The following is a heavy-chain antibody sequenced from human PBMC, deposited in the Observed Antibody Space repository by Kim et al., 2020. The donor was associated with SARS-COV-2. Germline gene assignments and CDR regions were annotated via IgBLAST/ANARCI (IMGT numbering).Heavy chain of an antibody. CDR2: IRSQAYGGTS. D-gene: IGHD4-17*01. CDR3: SRSTTVVSLPDY. CDR1: GFSFGDYT. Sequence: GGSLRLSCRGSGFSFGDYTMAWVRQAPGEGLEWVGFIRSQAYGGTSEYAASVKGRFTLSRDDSKNTGYLQMNSLEAEDTAVYYCSRSTTVVSLPDYWGQGTLVTVSS. J-gene: IGHJ4*02. V-gene: IGHV3-49*04.